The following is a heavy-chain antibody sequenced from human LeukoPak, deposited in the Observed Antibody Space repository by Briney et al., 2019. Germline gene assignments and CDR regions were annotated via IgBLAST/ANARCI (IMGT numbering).Heavy chain of an antibody. Sequence: GGSLRLSCAASGFTFSAYYMSWIRQAPGKGLEWVSYISSSGSTIYYADSVKGRFTISRDNAKNSLYLQMNSLRAEDTAVYYCARDSGYSSSWYIYWGQGTLVTVSS. CDR3: ARDSGYSSSWYIY. CDR1: GFTFSAYY. D-gene: IGHD6-13*01. CDR2: ISSSGSTI. V-gene: IGHV3-11*01. J-gene: IGHJ4*02.